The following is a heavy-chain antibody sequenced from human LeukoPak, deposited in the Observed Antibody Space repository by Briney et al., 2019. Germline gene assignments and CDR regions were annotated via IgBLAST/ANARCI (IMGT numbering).Heavy chain of an antibody. V-gene: IGHV1-2*02. J-gene: IGHJ6*02. CDR2: INPNSGGT. CDR3: ARVVAATPEGYYYYYGMDV. CDR1: GYTFTGYY. D-gene: IGHD2-15*01. Sequence: GGSVKVSCKASGYTFTGYYMHWVRQAPGQGLEWMGWINPNSGGTNYAQKFQGRVTMTRDTSISTAYMELSRLRSDDTAVYYCARVVAATPEGYYYYYGMDVWGQGTTVTASS.